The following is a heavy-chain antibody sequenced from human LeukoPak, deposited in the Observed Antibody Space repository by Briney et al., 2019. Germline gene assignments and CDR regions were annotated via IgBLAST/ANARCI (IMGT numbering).Heavy chain of an antibody. CDR3: ARASSWFGYLE. Sequence: SETLSLTCTVSGGSISSSSYFWGWIRQPPGKGLEWIGSIYYSGSTSYNTSLKSRVTISVDMSKNQFSLRLSSVTAADTAVYYCARASSWFGYLEWGQGTLVTVSS. D-gene: IGHD6-13*01. CDR2: IYYSGST. J-gene: IGHJ4*02. CDR1: GGSISSSSYF. V-gene: IGHV4-39*07.